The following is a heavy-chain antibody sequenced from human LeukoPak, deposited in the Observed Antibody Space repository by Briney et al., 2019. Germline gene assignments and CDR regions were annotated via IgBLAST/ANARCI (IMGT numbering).Heavy chain of an antibody. D-gene: IGHD6-13*01. J-gene: IGHJ3*02. CDR2: IIPIFGTA. CDR1: GGTFSSYA. Sequence: SVKVSCKASGGTFSSYAISWVRQAPGQGLGWMGGIIPIFGTANYAQKFQGRVTITADESTSTAYMELSSLRSEDTAVYYCARDYRIAAAGYAFDIWGQGTMVTVSS. V-gene: IGHV1-69*01. CDR3: ARDYRIAAAGYAFDI.